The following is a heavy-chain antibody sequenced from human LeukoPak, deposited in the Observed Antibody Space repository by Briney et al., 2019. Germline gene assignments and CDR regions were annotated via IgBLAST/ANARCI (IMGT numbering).Heavy chain of an antibody. CDR3: AKDLLPTSFYWYFDL. V-gene: IGHV3-48*01. CDR1: GFTFSSYS. CDR2: ISSSSSPI. J-gene: IGHJ2*01. Sequence: GGSLRLSCAASGFTFSSYSMDWVRQAPGKGLEWVSYISSSSSPIYYADSVKGRFAISRDNAKNSLYLQMNSLRAEDTAVYYCAKDLLPTSFYWYFDLWGRGTLVTVSS.